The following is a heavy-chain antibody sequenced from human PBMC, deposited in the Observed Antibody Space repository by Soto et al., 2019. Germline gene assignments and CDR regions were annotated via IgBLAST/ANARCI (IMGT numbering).Heavy chain of an antibody. V-gene: IGHV3-30*18. J-gene: IGHJ5*02. Sequence: QGQLEESGGGVVQPGRSLRLSCAASGFTFSSYGMHWVRQAPGKGLEWVADISYDGNNKYYADSVKGRFTISRDNSKSTLFLQMNSLEADDTAVYYCAKPRQGYCSGTSCGWFDPWGQGTLVTVSS. CDR3: AKPRQGYCSGTSCGWFDP. CDR1: GFTFSSYG. D-gene: IGHD2-2*01. CDR2: ISYDGNNK.